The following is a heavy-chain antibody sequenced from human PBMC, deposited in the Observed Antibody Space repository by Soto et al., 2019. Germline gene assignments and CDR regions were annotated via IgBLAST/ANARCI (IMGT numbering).Heavy chain of an antibody. D-gene: IGHD2-8*01. CDR1: GYNFTKNW. CDR3: FILYGAARRGFDY. V-gene: IGHV5-51*01. Sequence: GESLKISCRGPGYNFTKNWIGWVRQLPGKGLEWMGIIYPGDSETRYSPSFQGQVTISVDKSKNTAYLHWSSLKAPDTAICYCFILYGAARRGFDYWGPGTLVTVSS. J-gene: IGHJ4*02. CDR2: IYPGDSET.